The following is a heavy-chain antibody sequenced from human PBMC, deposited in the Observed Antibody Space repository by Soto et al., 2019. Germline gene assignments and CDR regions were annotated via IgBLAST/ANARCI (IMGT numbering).Heavy chain of an antibody. CDR3: ARGTAIVLMVYANYGMDV. J-gene: IGHJ6*02. D-gene: IGHD2-8*01. CDR2: INPNSGGT. Sequence: GASVKVSCKASGYTFTGYYMHWVRQAPGQGLEWMGWINPNSGGTNYAQKFQGWVTMTRDTSISTACMELSRLRSDDTAVYYCARGTAIVLMVYANYGMDVWGQGTTVTVSS. V-gene: IGHV1-2*04. CDR1: GYTFTGYY.